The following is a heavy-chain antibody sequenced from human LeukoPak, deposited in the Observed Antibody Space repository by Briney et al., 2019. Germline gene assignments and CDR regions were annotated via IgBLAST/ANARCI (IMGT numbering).Heavy chain of an antibody. CDR3: ARDSSDTYYYDGSGSDYYYYYGMDV. Sequence: GGSLRLSCAASGFTFSSYAMHWVRQAPGKGLEWVAVISYDGSNKYYADSVKGRFTISRDNSKNTLYLQMNSLRAEDTAVYYCARDSSDTYYYDGSGSDYYYYYGMDVWGQGTTVTVSS. CDR2: ISYDGSNK. V-gene: IGHV3-30-3*01. D-gene: IGHD3-22*01. J-gene: IGHJ6*02. CDR1: GFTFSSYA.